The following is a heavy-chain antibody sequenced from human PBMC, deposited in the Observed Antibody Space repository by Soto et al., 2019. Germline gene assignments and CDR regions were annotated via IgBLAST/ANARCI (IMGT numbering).Heavy chain of an antibody. CDR1: GFTFSSYA. Sequence: PGGSLRLSCAASGFTFSSYAMIWFRQAPGKGLEWVSAIDASGAYTYYSGSVKGRFTISRDNSRNTLFLQMNSLRADDTALYYCAKLVTSSSQYWGQGTLVTVSS. CDR2: IDASGAYT. D-gene: IGHD1-26*01. V-gene: IGHV3-23*01. CDR3: AKLVTSSSQY. J-gene: IGHJ4*02.